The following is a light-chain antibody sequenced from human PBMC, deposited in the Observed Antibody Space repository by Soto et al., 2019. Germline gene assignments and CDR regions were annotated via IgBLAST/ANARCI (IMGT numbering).Light chain of an antibody. CDR3: SSYTTSSTYV. CDR2: EVT. CDR1: SSDVGTYGD. V-gene: IGLV2-14*01. Sequence: QSVLTQPASVSASPGQSITISCTGTSSDVGTYGDVSWYRQHPGKAPKLLIYEVTNRPSGVSNRFSGSKSGNTASLTISGLQAEDEADYYCSSYTTSSTYVFGSGTKVTVL. J-gene: IGLJ1*01.